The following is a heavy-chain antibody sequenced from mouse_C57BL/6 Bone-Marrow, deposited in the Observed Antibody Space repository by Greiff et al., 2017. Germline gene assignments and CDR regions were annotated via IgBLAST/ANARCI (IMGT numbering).Heavy chain of an antibody. Sequence: VHVKQSGTVLARPGASVKMSCKTSGYTFTSYWMHWVKQRPGQGLEWIGAIYPGNSDTSYNQKFKGKAKLTAVTSASTAYMELSSLTNEDSAVYYCSYDGYYDWVWFAYWGQGTLVTVSA. D-gene: IGHD2-3*01. CDR3: SYDGYYDWVWFAY. CDR1: GYTFTSYW. J-gene: IGHJ3*01. CDR2: IYPGNSDT. V-gene: IGHV1-5*01.